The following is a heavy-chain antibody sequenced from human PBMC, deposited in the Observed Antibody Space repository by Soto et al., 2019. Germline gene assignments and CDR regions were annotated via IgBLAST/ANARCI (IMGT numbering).Heavy chain of an antibody. Sequence: EVQLVESGGGLVQPGGSPRLSCAASGFTFSNYWMHWVRQAPGKGLMWVARIKSDGSSTSYADSVKGRFTISRDNAKNTLDLQIDSLRAEDTALYYCARAPRRYFDLWGRGTLVTVSP. J-gene: IGHJ2*01. CDR3: ARAPRRYFDL. CDR2: IKSDGSST. CDR1: GFTFSNYW. V-gene: IGHV3-74*01.